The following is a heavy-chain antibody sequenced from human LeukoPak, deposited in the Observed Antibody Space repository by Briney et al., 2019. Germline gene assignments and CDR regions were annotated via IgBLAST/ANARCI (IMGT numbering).Heavy chain of an antibody. CDR1: GYTFTGYY. J-gene: IGHJ5*02. CDR2: INPNSGGT. V-gene: IGHV1-2*02. CDR3: ARVVVRGFDWFDP. D-gene: IGHD3-10*01. Sequence: ASVKVSCXASGYTFTGYYMHWVRQAPGQGLEWMGWINPNSGGTNYAQKFQGRVTMTRDTSISTAYMELSRLRSDDTAVYYCARVVVRGFDWFDPWGQGTLVTVSS.